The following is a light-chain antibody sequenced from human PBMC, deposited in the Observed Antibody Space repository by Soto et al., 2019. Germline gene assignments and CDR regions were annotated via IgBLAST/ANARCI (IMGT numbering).Light chain of an antibody. V-gene: IGLV2-14*01. Sequence: QSALTQPASVSGSPGQSITLSCTGTSSDVGGYNYVSWYQQHPGKAPKLMIYDVSNRPSGVSNRFSGSKSGNTASLTISGLQAEDEADYYCSSYTRSSTLEVFGGGTKLTVL. J-gene: IGLJ2*01. CDR1: SSDVGGYNY. CDR3: SSYTRSSTLEV. CDR2: DVS.